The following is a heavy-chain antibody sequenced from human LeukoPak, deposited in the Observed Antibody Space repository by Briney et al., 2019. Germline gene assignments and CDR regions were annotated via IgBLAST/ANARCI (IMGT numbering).Heavy chain of an antibody. CDR2: INPNSGGT. D-gene: IGHD3-10*01. V-gene: IGHV1-2*04. J-gene: IGHJ5*02. CDR1: GYTFTGYY. Sequence: ASVKVSCKASGYTFTGYYMHWVRQAPGQGLEWMGWINPNSGGTNYAQKFQGWVTMTRDTSISTAYTELSRLRSDDTAVYYCARSTVRGVNWFDPWGQGTLVTVSS. CDR3: ARSTVRGVNWFDP.